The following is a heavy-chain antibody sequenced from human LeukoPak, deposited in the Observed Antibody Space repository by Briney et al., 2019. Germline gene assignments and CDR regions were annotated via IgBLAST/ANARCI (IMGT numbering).Heavy chain of an antibody. D-gene: IGHD6-13*01. Sequence: GASVKFSCKASGGTFSSYAISWVRQAPGQGLEWRGGIIPIFGTANYAQKFQGRVTITADKSTSTAYMELSSLRSEDTAVYYCARSAAAAGFSAEGYWGQGTLVTVSS. J-gene: IGHJ4*02. V-gene: IGHV1-69*06. CDR2: IIPIFGTA. CDR3: ARSAAAAGFSAEGY. CDR1: GGTFSSYA.